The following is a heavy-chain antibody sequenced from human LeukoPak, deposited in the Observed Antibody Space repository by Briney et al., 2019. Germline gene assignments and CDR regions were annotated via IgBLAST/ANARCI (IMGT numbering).Heavy chain of an antibody. CDR3: GSSNYYGSSSWENWFDP. CDR2: IIPIFGTA. D-gene: IGHD3-10*01. CDR1: GGTFSSYA. V-gene: IGHV1-69*13. Sequence: ASVKVSCKASGGTFSSYAISWVRQAPGQGLEWMGGIIPIFGTANYAQKFQGRVTITADESTSTAYLGLSRLRSEETAVYYCGSSNYYGSSSWENWFDPWGQGTLVTASS. J-gene: IGHJ5*02.